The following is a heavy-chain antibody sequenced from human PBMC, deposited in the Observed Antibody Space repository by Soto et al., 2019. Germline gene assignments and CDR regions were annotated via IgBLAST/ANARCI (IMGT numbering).Heavy chain of an antibody. Sequence: EVQLVESGGGLVQPGGSLRLSCAASGFTFSSYSMNWVRQAPGKGLAWVSYISSTSSTIYFADSVKGRFTISRDNAKNSLYLQMNSLRAEDTVVYYCARVGDSGAGSYWGQGTLVTVSS. J-gene: IGHJ4*02. CDR1: GFTFSSYS. CDR3: ARVGDSGAGSY. V-gene: IGHV3-48*01. D-gene: IGHD2-21*02. CDR2: ISSTSSTI.